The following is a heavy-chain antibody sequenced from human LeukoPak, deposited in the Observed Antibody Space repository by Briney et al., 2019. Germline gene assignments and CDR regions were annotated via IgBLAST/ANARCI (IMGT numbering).Heavy chain of an antibody. CDR1: GYTFTSYG. CDR2: ISAYNGNT. D-gene: IGHD4-11*01. Sequence: ASVKVSCKASGYTFTSYGISWVRQAPGQGLEWMGWISAYNGNTNYAQKLQGRVTMTTDTSTSTAYMELRSLRSDDTAVYYCASPFYSNYAFDTWGQGTLVTVSS. V-gene: IGHV1-18*01. J-gene: IGHJ5*02. CDR3: ASPFYSNYAFDT.